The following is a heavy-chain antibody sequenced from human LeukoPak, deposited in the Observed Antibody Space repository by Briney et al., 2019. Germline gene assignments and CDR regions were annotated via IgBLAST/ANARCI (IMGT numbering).Heavy chain of an antibody. Sequence: SETLSLTCTVSRYSISSGYYWGWIRQPPGQGLEWIGSVYRSGSTYYNSSLKSRVTISVDTSKNQFSLKLSSVTAADTAVYYCARHADYYESTSYFWDYWGQGTLVTVSS. CDR3: ARHADYYESTSYFWDY. V-gene: IGHV4-38-2*02. D-gene: IGHD3-22*01. CDR1: RYSISSGYY. J-gene: IGHJ4*02. CDR2: VYRSGST.